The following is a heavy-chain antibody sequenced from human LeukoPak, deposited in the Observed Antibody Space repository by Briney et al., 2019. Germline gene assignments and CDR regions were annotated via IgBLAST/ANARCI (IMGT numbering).Heavy chain of an antibody. D-gene: IGHD6-6*01. J-gene: IGHJ4*02. CDR2: INHSGST. CDR1: GGSFSGYH. Sequence: SETLSLTCAVYGGSFSGYHWSWIRQPPGKGLEWIGEINHSGSTNYNPSLKSRVTISVDTSKNQFSLKLSSVTAADTAVYYCARMGQQLGPSYYFDYWGQGTLVTVSS. V-gene: IGHV4-34*01. CDR3: ARMGQQLGPSYYFDY.